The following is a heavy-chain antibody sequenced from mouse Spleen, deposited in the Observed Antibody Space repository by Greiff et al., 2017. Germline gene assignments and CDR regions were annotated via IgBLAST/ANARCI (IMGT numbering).Heavy chain of an antibody. CDR2: INPNNGGT. Sequence: EVQLQQSGPELVKPGASVKISCKASGYTFTDYYMNWVKQSHGKSLEWIGDINPNNGGTSYNQKFKGKATLTVDKSSSTAYMELRSLTSEDSAVYYCARDTTALFDYWGQGTTLTVSS. CDR3: ARDTTALFDY. V-gene: IGHV1-26*01. CDR1: GYTFTDYY. J-gene: IGHJ2*01. D-gene: IGHD1-2*01.